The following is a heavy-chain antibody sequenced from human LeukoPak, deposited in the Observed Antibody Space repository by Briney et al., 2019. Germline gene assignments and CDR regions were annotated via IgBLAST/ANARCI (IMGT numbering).Heavy chain of an antibody. CDR2: IFYCGST. Sequence: PSQTLSLTCPLSGGSTTRGDYCWGWLRQPPGRGLEWFGYIFYCGSTYYNPSLKSRVTISVDTSKNQFSLKLSSVTAADTAVYYCARAVYDYVWGSYRLGFDYWGQGTLVTVSS. D-gene: IGHD3-16*02. J-gene: IGHJ4*02. CDR1: GGSTTRGDYC. V-gene: IGHV4-30-4*01. CDR3: ARAVYDYVWGSYRLGFDY.